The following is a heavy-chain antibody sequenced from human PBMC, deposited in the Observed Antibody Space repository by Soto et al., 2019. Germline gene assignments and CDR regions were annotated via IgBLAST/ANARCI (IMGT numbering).Heavy chain of an antibody. V-gene: IGHV3-23*01. CDR3: VSPPAYSVTYSAWDAFDI. J-gene: IGHJ3*02. Sequence: EVQLLESGGGLVQPGGSLRLSCAASALTFSRNAMSWVRQAPGKGAKWIAGITGSGGSRHYADSVNGPFTISRDNSKNTLLLKMNRLRVEDTALYYYVSPPAYSVTYSAWDAFDIWGQATMVTVSS. D-gene: IGHD1-26*01. CDR1: ALTFSRNA. CDR2: ITGSGGSR.